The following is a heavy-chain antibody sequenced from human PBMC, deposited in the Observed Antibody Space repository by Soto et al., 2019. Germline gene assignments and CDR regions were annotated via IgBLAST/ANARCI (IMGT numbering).Heavy chain of an antibody. CDR1: GGSISSYY. J-gene: IGHJ6*03. Sequence: SETLSLTCTVSGGSISSYYWSWIRQPPGKGLEWIGYIYYSGSTNYNPSLKSRVTISVDTSKNQFSLKLSSVTAADTAVYYCARHWGWSYGDYYYYMDVWGKGTTVTVSS. CDR3: ARHWGWSYGDYYYYMDV. D-gene: IGHD4-17*01. V-gene: IGHV4-59*08. CDR2: IYYSGST.